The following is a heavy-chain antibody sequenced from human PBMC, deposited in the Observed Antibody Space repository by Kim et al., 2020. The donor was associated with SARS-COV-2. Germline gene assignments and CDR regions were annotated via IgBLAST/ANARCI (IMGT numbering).Heavy chain of an antibody. CDR2: IYPGDSDT. CDR3: ARHLIGYYGSGWGTRYCYYGMDV. CDR1: GYSFTSYW. D-gene: IGHD3-10*01. V-gene: IGHV5-51*01. J-gene: IGHJ6*02. Sequence: GESLKISCKGSGYSFTSYWIGWVRQMPGKGLEWMGIIYPGDSDTRYSPSFQGQVTISADKSISTAYLQWSSLKASDTAMYYCARHLIGYYGSGWGTRYCYYGMDVWGQGTTVTVSS.